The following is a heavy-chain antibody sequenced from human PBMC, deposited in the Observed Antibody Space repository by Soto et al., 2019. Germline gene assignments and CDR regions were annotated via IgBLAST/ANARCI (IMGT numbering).Heavy chain of an antibody. D-gene: IGHD6-6*01. CDR2: ISGSGGRT. CDR1: GFIFSSYA. Sequence: EVQLLESGGGLVQSGGSLRLSCAASGFIFSSYAMSWFRQAPGKGLEWVSIISGSGGRTYYADSVKGRFTISRDNSKSMLYLQMNTVRADDTALYYCAKVYSSSSEDAFDIWGQGTMVTVSS. V-gene: IGHV3-23*01. CDR3: AKVYSSSSEDAFDI. J-gene: IGHJ3*02.